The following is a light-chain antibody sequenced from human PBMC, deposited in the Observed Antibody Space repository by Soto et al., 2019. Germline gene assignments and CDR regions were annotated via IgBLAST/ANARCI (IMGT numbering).Light chain of an antibody. CDR3: LRDYNYPRT. J-gene: IGKJ2*01. CDR1: QGIRND. V-gene: IGKV1-6*01. CDR2: AAS. Sequence: AIQMTQSPSSLSASVGDRVTITCRASQGIRNDLGWYQQRPGKAPKLLIYAASSLQSGVPLRFSGTGSGTDFTLTISSLQPEDSATYYCLRDYNYPRTFGQGTKLEIK.